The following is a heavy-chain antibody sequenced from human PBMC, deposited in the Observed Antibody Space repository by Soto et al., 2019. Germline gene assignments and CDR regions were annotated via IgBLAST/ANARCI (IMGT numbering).Heavy chain of an antibody. Sequence: ESGGGAVQPGRSLRLSCAASGFTFSSYGMHWVRQAPGKGLEWVAVISNDGSDKYYADSVKGRFTISRDNSKNTLHLQMNSLRPEDTAVYYCVKEGRYGDYGNYWGRGTLVTVSS. CDR3: VKEGRYGDYGNY. V-gene: IGHV3-30*18. CDR2: ISNDGSDK. J-gene: IGHJ4*02. CDR1: GFTFSSYG. D-gene: IGHD4-17*01.